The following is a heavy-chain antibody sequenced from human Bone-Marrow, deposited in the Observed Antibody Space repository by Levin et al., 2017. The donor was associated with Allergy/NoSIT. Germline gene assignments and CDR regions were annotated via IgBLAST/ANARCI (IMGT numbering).Heavy chain of an antibody. CDR3: ASSDRDYYDIRRYPILFDV. J-gene: IGHJ4*02. D-gene: IGHD3-22*01. V-gene: IGHV4-61*01. CDR2: IFYTGST. CDR1: GGSVNSYSFY. Sequence: SQTLSLTCTVPGGSVNSYSFYWSWNRQAPEKGLVWIAYIFYTGSTNYNPSFKSRFTISLDTPQNQFSLKLASVTAADTAVYYCASSDRDYYDIRRYPILFDVWGQGRLVTISS.